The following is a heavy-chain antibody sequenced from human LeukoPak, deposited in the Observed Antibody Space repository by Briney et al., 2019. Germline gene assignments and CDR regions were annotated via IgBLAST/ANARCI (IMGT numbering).Heavy chain of an antibody. Sequence: GGSLRLSCAASGFTFNSYWMSWVRQAPGKWLEWVANIKQDGSEKYSVDSVKGRFTISRDNAKNSLYLQMNSLRAEDTAVYYCACTPMYSSSWSNWYFDLWGRGTLVTVSS. J-gene: IGHJ2*01. CDR1: GFTFNSYW. D-gene: IGHD6-13*01. CDR3: ACTPMYSSSWSNWYFDL. V-gene: IGHV3-7*01. CDR2: IKQDGSEK.